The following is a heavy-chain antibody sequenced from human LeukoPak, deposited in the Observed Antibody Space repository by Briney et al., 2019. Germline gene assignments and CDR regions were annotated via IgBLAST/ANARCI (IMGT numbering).Heavy chain of an antibody. V-gene: IGHV3-23*01. CDR2: ISGSGVST. J-gene: IGHJ4*02. Sequence: GGSLRLSCAASGFTFSSYAMSWVRQAPGKGLEGFSAISGSGVSTYYADSVKGRFTISRDNSKNTLYLQMNSLRAEDTAVYYCAKDDGDYDLDYFDYWGQGTLVTVSS. CDR1: GFTFSSYA. CDR3: AKDDGDYDLDYFDY. D-gene: IGHD4-17*01.